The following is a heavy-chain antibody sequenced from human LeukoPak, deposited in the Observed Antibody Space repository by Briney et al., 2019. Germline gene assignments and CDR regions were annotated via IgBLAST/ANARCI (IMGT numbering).Heavy chain of an antibody. Sequence: GSSVKVSCKASGGTFSSYATSWVRQAPGQGLEWMGRIIPIFGTANYAQKFQGRVTITTDESTSTAYMELSSLSSEDTAVYYCASPDPGYSGSYGPAFDIWGQGTMVTVSS. CDR2: IIPIFGTA. V-gene: IGHV1-69*05. D-gene: IGHD1-26*01. J-gene: IGHJ3*02. CDR3: ASPDPGYSGSYGPAFDI. CDR1: GGTFSSYA.